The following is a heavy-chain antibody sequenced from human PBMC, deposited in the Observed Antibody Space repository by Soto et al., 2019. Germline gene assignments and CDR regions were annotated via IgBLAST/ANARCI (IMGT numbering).Heavy chain of an antibody. CDR3: ARAALMHQLVQFGYYHYRMDV. D-gene: IGHD6-13*01. CDR2: IIPILGIA. Sequence: SVKVSCKASGGTFNSYTISWVRQAPGQGLEWMGRIIPILGIANYAQKFQGRVTITRDTSTSTVYMELSSLRSEDTAVYYCARAALMHQLVQFGYYHYRMDVWAQGTLVTVSS. V-gene: IGHV1-69*02. CDR1: GGTFNSYT. J-gene: IGHJ6*02.